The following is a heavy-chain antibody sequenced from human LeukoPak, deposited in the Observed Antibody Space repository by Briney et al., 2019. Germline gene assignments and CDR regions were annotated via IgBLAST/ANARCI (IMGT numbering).Heavy chain of an antibody. CDR3: ARDMVRGVISYYMDV. Sequence: GGSLRLSCAASGFTFSTYAMHWVRQAPGKGLEYVSTISSNVGITYYANSVQGRFTISSDNSKNTLYLQMGSLRAEDMAVYYCARDMVRGVISYYMDVWGKGTTVTVSS. CDR2: ISSNVGIT. CDR1: GFTFSTYA. V-gene: IGHV3-64*01. D-gene: IGHD3-10*01. J-gene: IGHJ6*03.